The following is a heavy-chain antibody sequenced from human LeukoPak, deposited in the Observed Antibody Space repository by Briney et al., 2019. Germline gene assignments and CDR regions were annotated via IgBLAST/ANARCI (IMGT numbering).Heavy chain of an antibody. CDR2: ISSSGSTI. CDR3: ARDQLSYYYDTLPFFYYGMDV. Sequence: QPGGSLRLSCAASGFTFSSYEMNWVRQAPGKELEWVSYISSSGSTIYYADSVKGRFTISRDNAKNSLYLQMNSLRAEDTAVYYCARDQLSYYYDTLPFFYYGMDVWGQGTTVTVSS. CDR1: GFTFSSYE. D-gene: IGHD3-22*01. J-gene: IGHJ6*02. V-gene: IGHV3-48*03.